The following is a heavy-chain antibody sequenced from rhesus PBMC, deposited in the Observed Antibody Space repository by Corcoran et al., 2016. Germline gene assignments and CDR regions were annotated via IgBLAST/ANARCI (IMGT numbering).Heavy chain of an antibody. Sequence: QVQLQESGPGLVKPSETLSLTCTVSGGSISGYYWSWIRQPPGKGMEGIGNIDGNIAGTNYNPSLKSRVTISKDTSKNHFSLKLSSVTAADTAVYYCARYTVSGIDYWGQGVLVTVSS. D-gene: IGHD4-23*01. CDR1: GGSISGYY. V-gene: IGHV4-81*01. J-gene: IGHJ4*01. CDR3: ARYTVSGIDY. CDR2: IDGNIAGT.